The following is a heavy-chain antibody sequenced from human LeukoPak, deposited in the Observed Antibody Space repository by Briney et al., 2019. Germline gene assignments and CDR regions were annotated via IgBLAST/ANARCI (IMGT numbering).Heavy chain of an antibody. V-gene: IGHV3-74*01. CDR1: GFTFSIYW. CDR2: INSDGSST. Sequence: GGSLRLSCAASGFTFSIYWMHWVRHAPGKGLVLVSRINSDGSSTNYADSVKGRFTISRDNAKNTLYLQMNTLRAEDTAVYFCAGDLSPGGGIFDYWGQGTLVTVSS. CDR3: AGDLSPGGGIFDY. J-gene: IGHJ4*02. D-gene: IGHD2-15*01.